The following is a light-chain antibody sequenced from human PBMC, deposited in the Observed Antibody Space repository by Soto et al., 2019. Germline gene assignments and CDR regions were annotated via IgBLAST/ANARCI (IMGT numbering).Light chain of an antibody. CDR1: SSDVGSYNR. CDR2: EVS. J-gene: IGLJ1*01. Sequence: QSVLTQPPPVSGSPGQSVTISCTGTSSDVGSYNRVSWYQQPPGTAPKLIIYEVSNRPSGVPDRFSGSKSGNTASLTISGLQAEDEADYYCSSYTSSSTPSVFGTGTKVTVL. CDR3: SSYTSSSTPSV. V-gene: IGLV2-18*02.